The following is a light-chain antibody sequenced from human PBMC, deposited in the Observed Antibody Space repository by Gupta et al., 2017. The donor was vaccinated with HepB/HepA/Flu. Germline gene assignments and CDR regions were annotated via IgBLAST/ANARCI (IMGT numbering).Light chain of an antibody. CDR1: SSNIGNND. Sequence: QSVLTQPPSVSAAPGQNVTIPCSGSSSNIGNNDVSWYQQLSGTAPKLLIFENNKRPSGIPDRFSGSKSATSATLGITGLQTGDEADYYCGTWDTSLTIVVLGGGTKLTVL. CDR3: GTWDTSLTIVV. J-gene: IGLJ2*01. CDR2: ENN. V-gene: IGLV1-51*02.